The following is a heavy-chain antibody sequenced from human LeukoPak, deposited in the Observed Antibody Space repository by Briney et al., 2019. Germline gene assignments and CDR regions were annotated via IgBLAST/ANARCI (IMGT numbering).Heavy chain of an antibody. J-gene: IGHJ3*02. CDR1: GGSISSYY. Sequence: SETLSLTCTVSGGSISSYYWSWIRQPPGKGLEWIGYTYYSGSTNYNPSLKSRVTISADMSKSQFSLKLSSVAAADTAVYYCARHGSGAFGFDIWGQGTMVTVSS. CDR3: ARHGSGAFGFDI. V-gene: IGHV4-59*08. CDR2: TYYSGST. D-gene: IGHD3-10*01.